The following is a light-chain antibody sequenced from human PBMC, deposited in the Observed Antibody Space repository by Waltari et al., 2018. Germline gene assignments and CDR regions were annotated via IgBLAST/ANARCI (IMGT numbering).Light chain of an antibody. Sequence: QSALTQPASVSGSPGQSITISCTGTSNDIGGYNLVSWYQQHPGEAPKVLIYEANDRPSGVSDRVAGSKSGTAASLTISGLQSEDEADYYCCSYASSPPSVVFGGGTKVTVL. CDR3: CSYASSPPSVV. J-gene: IGLJ2*01. CDR1: SNDIGGYNL. V-gene: IGLV2-23*01. CDR2: EAN.